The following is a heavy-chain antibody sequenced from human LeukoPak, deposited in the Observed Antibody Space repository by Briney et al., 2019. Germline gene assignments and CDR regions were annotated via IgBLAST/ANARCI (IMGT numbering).Heavy chain of an antibody. V-gene: IGHV1-24*01. J-gene: IGHJ4*02. CDR2: FAPGDGET. Sequence: GASVKVSCKVSGYTLTEVSMHWVRQAPGKGLEWMGGFAPGDGETIYAQNFQGRLIVTEDTSTDTAYMELSSLRSEDTAVYYCATEIVSYGDVNYFDYWGQGTLVTVSS. CDR1: GYTLTEVS. D-gene: IGHD4-17*01. CDR3: ATEIVSYGDVNYFDY.